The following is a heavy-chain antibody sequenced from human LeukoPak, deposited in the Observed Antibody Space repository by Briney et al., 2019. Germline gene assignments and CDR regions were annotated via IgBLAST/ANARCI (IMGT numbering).Heavy chain of an antibody. CDR3: AREQEYCSGGSCYSEVWFDP. D-gene: IGHD2-15*01. J-gene: IGHJ5*02. CDR1: GYTFIDYH. CDR2: INPNSGGT. V-gene: IGHV1-2*02. Sequence: ASVKVSCKASGYTFIDYHMHWVRQAPGQGLEWMGWINPNSGGTNYAQKFQGRVTMTRDTSISTAYMELSRLRSDDTAVYYCAREQEYCSGGSCYSEVWFDPWGQGTLVTVSS.